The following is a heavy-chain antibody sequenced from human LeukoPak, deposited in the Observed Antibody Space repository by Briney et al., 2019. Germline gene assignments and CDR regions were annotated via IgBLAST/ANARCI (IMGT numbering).Heavy chain of an antibody. J-gene: IGHJ4*02. Sequence: GGSLRLSCAASGFSFSNAWMTWVRQASGKGLEWVGRIKSKTDGGTTDYAAPVKGRFTISRDDSKNTLYLQMNSLKTEDTAVYFCTTSVYNFFDYWGQGTPVTVSS. CDR2: IKSKTDGGTT. D-gene: IGHD1-20*01. CDR1: GFSFSNAW. V-gene: IGHV3-15*01. CDR3: TTSVYNFFDY.